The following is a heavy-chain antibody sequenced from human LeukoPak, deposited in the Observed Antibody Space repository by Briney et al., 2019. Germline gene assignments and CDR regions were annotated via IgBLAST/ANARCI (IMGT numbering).Heavy chain of an antibody. CDR2: VNLQGST. V-gene: IGHV4-4*02. Sequence: SETLSLTCGASGGSITNTNYWTWVRQPPGKGLEWIGEVNLQGSTNYNPSLMGRVAIAVDTSENHISLQLTSVTAADTAVYYCAREGGPYRPLDYSGQGTLVTVSS. CDR1: GGSITNTNY. CDR3: AREGGPYRPLDY. J-gene: IGHJ4*02.